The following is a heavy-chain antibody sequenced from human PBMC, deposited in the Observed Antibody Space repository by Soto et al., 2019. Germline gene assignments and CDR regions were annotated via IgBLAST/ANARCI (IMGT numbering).Heavy chain of an antibody. CDR2: ILPVSAPP. J-gene: IGHJ4*02. Sequence: QVQLVQSGAEVKKPGSSVRVSCKASGGTLNNYAINWVRQAPGQGLEWMGGILPVSAPPDYAQKFQGRVSITVDHSTSTVYMELSRLKSDDTAVYFCATDSNYDVSNSFWGQGTLVTVSS. V-gene: IGHV1-69*01. CDR3: ATDSNYDVSNSF. D-gene: IGHD3-3*01. CDR1: GGTLNNYA.